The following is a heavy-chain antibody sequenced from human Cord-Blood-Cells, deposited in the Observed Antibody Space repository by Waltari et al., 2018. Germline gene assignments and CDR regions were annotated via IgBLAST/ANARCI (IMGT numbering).Heavy chain of an antibody. J-gene: IGHJ3*02. CDR3: ARWFGEFRDDAFDI. CDR1: GGSISSSSYY. Sequence: QLQLQESGPGLVKPSETLSLTCTVSGGSISSSSYYWGWIRQPPGKGLEGIGRIYYSGSTYYNPSLKSRVTISVDTSKNQFSLKLSSVTAADTAVYYCARWFGEFRDDAFDIWGQGTMVTVSS. D-gene: IGHD3-10*01. V-gene: IGHV4-39*07. CDR2: IYYSGST.